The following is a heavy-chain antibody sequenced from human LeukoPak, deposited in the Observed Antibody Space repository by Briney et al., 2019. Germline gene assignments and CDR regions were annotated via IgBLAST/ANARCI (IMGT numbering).Heavy chain of an antibody. Sequence: SETLSLTCAVYGGSFSGYYWSWIRQPPVKALEWIGEINHSGSTNYNPSLKSRVTISVDTSENQFSLKLSSVTAVDTAVYYCASGPRHHVDYWGQGTLVTVSS. CDR3: ASGPRHHVDY. CDR2: INHSGST. J-gene: IGHJ4*02. CDR1: GGSFSGYY. V-gene: IGHV4-34*01.